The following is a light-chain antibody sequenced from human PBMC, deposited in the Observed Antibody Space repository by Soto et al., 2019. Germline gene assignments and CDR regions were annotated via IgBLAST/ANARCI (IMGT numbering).Light chain of an antibody. CDR1: QSVSSY. J-gene: IGKJ5*01. V-gene: IGKV3-11*01. CDR3: QHRYNWPPIT. CDR2: DAS. Sequence: EIVLTQSPCTLSLSPGERATLSCRSSQSVSSYLAWYQQKPGQAPRLLIYDASNRATGIPARFSGSGSGTDFTLTISSLEPEDFAVYYCQHRYNWPPITFGQGTRLEIK.